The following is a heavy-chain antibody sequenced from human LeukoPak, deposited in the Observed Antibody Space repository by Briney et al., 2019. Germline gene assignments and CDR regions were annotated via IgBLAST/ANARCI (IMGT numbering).Heavy chain of an antibody. CDR3: ARGLDVRYFDWLNWFDP. Sequence: PSETLSLTCAVYGGSFSGYYWSWIRQPPGKGLEWIGEINHSGSTNYNPSLKSRVTISVDTSKNQFSLKLSSVTAADTAVYYCARGLDVRYFDWLNWFDPWGQGTLVTVSS. CDR2: INHSGST. J-gene: IGHJ5*02. CDR1: GGSFSGYY. D-gene: IGHD3-9*01. V-gene: IGHV4-34*01.